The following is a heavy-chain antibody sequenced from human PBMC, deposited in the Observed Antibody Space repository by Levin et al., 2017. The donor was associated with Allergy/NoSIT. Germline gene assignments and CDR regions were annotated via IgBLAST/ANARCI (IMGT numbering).Heavy chain of an antibody. J-gene: IGHJ4*02. CDR2: IYYSGST. Sequence: SETLSLTCTVSGGSISSGGYYWSWIRQHPGKGLEWIGYIYYSGSTYYNPSLKSRVTISVDTSKNQFSLKLSSVTAADTAVYYCAREGKVKPGYSYPRFGYFDYWGQGTLVTVSS. D-gene: IGHD5-18*01. V-gene: IGHV4-31*03. CDR1: GGSISSGGYY. CDR3: AREGKVKPGYSYPRFGYFDY.